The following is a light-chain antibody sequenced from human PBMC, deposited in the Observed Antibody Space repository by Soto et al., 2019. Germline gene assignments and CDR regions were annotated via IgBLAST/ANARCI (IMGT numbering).Light chain of an antibody. CDR2: LTS. V-gene: IGKV3-11*01. J-gene: IGKJ1*01. Sequence: EIVLTQSPATLSAFPGDRVTLSCRASQALNTRLAWYQHKPGQAPRLLIYLTSNSAAGVPARFSAWGSETDFTLTISDVEPEDFAVYYCHQRQSWPRTFGQGTKVEIK. CDR1: QALNTR. CDR3: HQRQSWPRT.